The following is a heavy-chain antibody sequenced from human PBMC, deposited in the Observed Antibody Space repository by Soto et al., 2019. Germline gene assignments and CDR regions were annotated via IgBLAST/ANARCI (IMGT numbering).Heavy chain of an antibody. Sequence: GGSLRLSCAASGFTFSSYWMSWVRQAPGKGLEWVANIKQDGSEKYYVDSVKGRFTISRDDAKNSLYLQMNSLRAEDTAVYYCARDFWNVLFDYWGQGTLVTVSS. CDR2: IKQDGSEK. CDR3: ARDFWNVLFDY. CDR1: GFTFSSYW. J-gene: IGHJ4*02. V-gene: IGHV3-7*03. D-gene: IGHD1-1*01.